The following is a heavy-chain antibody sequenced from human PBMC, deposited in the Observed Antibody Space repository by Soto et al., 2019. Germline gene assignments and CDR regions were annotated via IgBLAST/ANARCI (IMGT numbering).Heavy chain of an antibody. CDR1: GFTFSSYA. Sequence: TGGSLRLSCAVSGFTFSSYAMSWVRQAPGKGLEWVSAISGNGGSTYYADSVKGRFTISRDKSKSTLYLQMNSLRADDTAVYYCAKDPYSSPTEGFDYWGQGTLVTVSS. D-gene: IGHD2-15*01. V-gene: IGHV3-23*01. CDR2: ISGNGGST. J-gene: IGHJ4*02. CDR3: AKDPYSSPTEGFDY.